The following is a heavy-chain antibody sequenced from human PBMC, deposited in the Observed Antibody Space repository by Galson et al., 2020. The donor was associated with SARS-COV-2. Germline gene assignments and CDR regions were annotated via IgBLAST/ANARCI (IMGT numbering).Heavy chain of an antibody. D-gene: IGHD2-21*01. V-gene: IGHV4-31*03. Sequence: SETLSLTCTVSGGSIGSGGYYWSWIRQHPGKGLEWIGYIYFSGKTYYNPSLKSRLIISVDPSKNQFSLKLASVTAADTAVYFCARERFHFYDGGDSYASYAYYYMDVWGKGTTVTVSS. CDR2: IYFSGKT. CDR1: GGSIGSGGYY. CDR3: ARERFHFYDGGDSYASYAYYYMDV. J-gene: IGHJ6*03.